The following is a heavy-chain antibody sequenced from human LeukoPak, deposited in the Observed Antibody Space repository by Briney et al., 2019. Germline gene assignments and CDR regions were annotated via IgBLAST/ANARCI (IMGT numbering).Heavy chain of an antibody. Sequence: SQTLSLTCAISGDSVSSNRAAWSWVRQSPSRGLEWLGRTYYRSKWYYDYPVSVKSRITIIPDTWKNQFSLQLNSVTPEDTAVYYCARDPRTPAFDYWGQGTLVTVSS. CDR1: GDSVSSNRAA. CDR3: ARDPRTPAFDY. D-gene: IGHD1-14*01. CDR2: TYYRSKWYY. J-gene: IGHJ4*02. V-gene: IGHV6-1*01.